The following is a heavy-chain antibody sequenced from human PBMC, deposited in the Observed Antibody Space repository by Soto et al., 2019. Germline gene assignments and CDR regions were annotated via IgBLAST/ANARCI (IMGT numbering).Heavy chain of an antibody. CDR3: ARAPIPNWYYYGMDV. J-gene: IGHJ6*02. CDR2: IYYSGST. Sequence: SETLSLTCTVSGGSVNSGGYHWSWIRQHPGKGLEWIGDIYYSGSTYYNPSLKSRVTISIDTSTNHFSLHLSALTAADTAVYYCARAPIPNWYYYGMDVWGQGTTVTVSS. CDR1: GGSVNSGGYH. D-gene: IGHD1-1*01. V-gene: IGHV4-31*03.